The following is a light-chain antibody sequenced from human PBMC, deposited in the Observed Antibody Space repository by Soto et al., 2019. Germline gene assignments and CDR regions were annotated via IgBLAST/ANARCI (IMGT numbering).Light chain of an antibody. Sequence: IQMTQSPSALSASVGERVAFSCRASQSINIWLAWYQQKPGKAPKLLISDASNLESGVPSRFSGSGSGTEFTLTISSLQPDDFATYYCQQYNSYSLFGQGTKVDIK. V-gene: IGKV1-5*01. CDR2: DAS. CDR3: QQYNSYSL. J-gene: IGKJ1*01. CDR1: QSINIW.